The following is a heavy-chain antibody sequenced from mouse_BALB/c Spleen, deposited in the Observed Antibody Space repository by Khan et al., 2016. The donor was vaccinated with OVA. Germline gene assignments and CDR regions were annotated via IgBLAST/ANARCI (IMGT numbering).Heavy chain of an antibody. CDR3: ARSYGSWAMDY. V-gene: IGHV3-8*02. Sequence: EVKLLESGPSLVKPSQTLSLTCSVTGVSINSGFWNWIRKFPGNKFEYLGYITYSGNTYYNPSLISRISITRDTSKSQYYLQLNSVTTEDTATYYCARSYGSWAMDYWGQGTSGTGSS. J-gene: IGHJ4*01. CDR2: ITYSGNT. D-gene: IGHD1-1*01. CDR1: GVSINSGF.